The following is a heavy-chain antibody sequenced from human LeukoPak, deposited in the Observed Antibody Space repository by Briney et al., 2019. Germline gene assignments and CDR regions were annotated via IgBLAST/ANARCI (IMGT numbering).Heavy chain of an antibody. CDR2: IYYSGST. CDR1: GGSISSYY. D-gene: IGHD1-14*01. CDR3: ARHVGKNPFDY. J-gene: IGHJ4*02. Sequence: PSETLSLTCTVSGGSISSYYWSWIRQPPGKGLEWIGYIYYSGSTNYNPSLKSRVTISVDTSKNQFSLKLSSVTAADTAAYYCARHVGKNPFDYWGQGTLVTVSS. V-gene: IGHV4-59*08.